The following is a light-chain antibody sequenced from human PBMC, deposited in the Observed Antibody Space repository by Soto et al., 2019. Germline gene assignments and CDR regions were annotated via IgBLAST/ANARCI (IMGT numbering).Light chain of an antibody. V-gene: IGKV1-5*01. J-gene: IGKJ4*01. CDR1: QSVRSW. CDR2: DAS. Sequence: IQKTESAATLSTSVGDRDTITCRASQSVRSWLAWYQQKPGTAPKLLIFDASRLESGVPSRFSGSASRTEFTLTLSSLQAIYIATFHGDLQDNSPITFGRG. CDR3: DLQDNSPIT.